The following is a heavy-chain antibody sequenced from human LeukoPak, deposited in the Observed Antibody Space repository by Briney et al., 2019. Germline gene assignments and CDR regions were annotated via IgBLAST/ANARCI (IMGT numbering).Heavy chain of an antibody. Sequence: PSETLSLTCTVSGGSISSYYWSWIRQPPAKGLEWIGYIYYSWSTNYNPALKSRVTISVETSQNQFSLKLSSLTAADTAVYYCARDRRGTYREQRYYFDYWGQGTLVTVSS. V-gene: IGHV4-59*01. CDR3: ARDRRGTYREQRYYFDY. CDR1: GGSISSYY. CDR2: IYYSWST. D-gene: IGHD3-16*01. J-gene: IGHJ4*02.